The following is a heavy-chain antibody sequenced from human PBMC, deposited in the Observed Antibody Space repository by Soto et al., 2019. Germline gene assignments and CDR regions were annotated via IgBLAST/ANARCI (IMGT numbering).Heavy chain of an antibody. CDR2: INHSGST. V-gene: IGHV4-34*01. Sequence: QVQLQQWGAGLLKPSETLSLTCAVYGGSFSGYYWNWIRQPPGKGLEWIGEINHSGSTNYNPSLKSRVTISVDPSKTQFSLKLSSVTAADTAVYYCARGWGRIFDYWGQGNLVTVSS. D-gene: IGHD7-27*01. J-gene: IGHJ4*02. CDR1: GGSFSGYY. CDR3: ARGWGRIFDY.